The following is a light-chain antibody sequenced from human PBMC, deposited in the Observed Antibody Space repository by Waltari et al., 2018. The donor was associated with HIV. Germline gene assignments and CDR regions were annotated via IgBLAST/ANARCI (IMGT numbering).Light chain of an antibody. CDR3: SVWDGSLSAWV. V-gene: IGLV1-44*01. J-gene: IGLJ3*02. CDR1: TSNIGDRN. Sequence: QSVVTQPPSLSQTSGQTVIISCSGSTSNIGDRNVNWDQKLPKTAPKLIIDSNKERPSGVPARFSGSKSGTSASLAITGLLSEDEAEYYCSVWDGSLSAWVFGGGTKLTVL. CDR2: SNK.